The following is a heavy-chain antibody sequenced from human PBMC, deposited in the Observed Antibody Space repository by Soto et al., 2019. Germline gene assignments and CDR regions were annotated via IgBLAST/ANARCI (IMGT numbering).Heavy chain of an antibody. CDR3: ARDSRPWDWLLSTDDAFDI. D-gene: IGHD3-9*01. V-gene: IGHV3-21*01. CDR2: ISSSSSYI. CDR1: GFTFSSYS. Sequence: GSLRLSCAASGFTFSSYSMNWVRQAPGKGLEWVSSISSSSSYIYYADSVKGRFTISRDNAKNSLYLQMNSLRAEDTAVYYCARDSRPWDWLLSTDDAFDIWGQGTMVTVSS. J-gene: IGHJ3*02.